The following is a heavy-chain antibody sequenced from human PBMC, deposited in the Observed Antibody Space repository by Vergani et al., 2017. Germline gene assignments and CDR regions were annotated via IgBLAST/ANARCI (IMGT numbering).Heavy chain of an antibody. Sequence: EVQLLEFGGGLVQPGGSLRLSCAASGFTFSNYAMNWVRQAPGKGLEWVSVISGSGGSTYYADSVKGRFTISRDNSKNTLYLQMNSLSAEDTAIYYCAKDRGSYSIGGEFDYWGQGTLVTVSS. D-gene: IGHD1-26*01. CDR1: GFTFSNYA. V-gene: IGHV3-23*01. J-gene: IGHJ4*02. CDR3: AKDRGSYSIGGEFDY. CDR2: ISGSGGST.